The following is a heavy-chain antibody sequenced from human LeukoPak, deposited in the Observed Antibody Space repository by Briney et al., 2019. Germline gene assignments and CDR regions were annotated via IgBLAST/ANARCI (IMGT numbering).Heavy chain of an antibody. D-gene: IGHD5-18*01. CDR3: ATQRIQLWLLGGFWFDP. CDR1: GYTLTELS. CDR2: FDPEDGET. V-gene: IGHV1-24*01. J-gene: IGHJ5*02. Sequence: ASVKVSCKVSGYTLTELSMHWVRQAPGKGLGWMGGFDPEDGETIYAQKFQGRVTMTEDTSTDTAYMELSSLRSEDTAVYYCATQRIQLWLLGGFWFDPWGQGTLVTVSS.